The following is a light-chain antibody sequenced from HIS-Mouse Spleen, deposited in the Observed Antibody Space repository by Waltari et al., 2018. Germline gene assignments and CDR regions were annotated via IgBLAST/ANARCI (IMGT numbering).Light chain of an antibody. J-gene: IGLJ3*02. Sequence: QSALTQPASVSGSPGQSITISCTGTSSDVGGYNYVSWYQQHPGKAPQLMIYEVINRASGVASRFSGSKSGNTASLTISGLQAEDEADYYCSSYTSSSTLVFGGGTKLTVL. CDR1: SSDVGGYNY. V-gene: IGLV2-14*01. CDR2: EVI. CDR3: SSYTSSSTLV.